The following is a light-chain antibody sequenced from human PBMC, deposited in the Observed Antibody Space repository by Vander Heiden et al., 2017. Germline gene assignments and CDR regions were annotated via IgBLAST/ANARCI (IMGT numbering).Light chain of an antibody. Sequence: EIVMTQSPAPLSVAPGERATLSCRASQSVSSNLAWYQQKPGQAPRLLIYGASTRATGIPARLSGSGSGTEFTLTISSLQSEDFAVYYCQQYNNWPRTFGQGTKVEIK. V-gene: IGKV3-15*01. J-gene: IGKJ1*01. CDR2: GAS. CDR1: QSVSSN. CDR3: QQYNNWPRT.